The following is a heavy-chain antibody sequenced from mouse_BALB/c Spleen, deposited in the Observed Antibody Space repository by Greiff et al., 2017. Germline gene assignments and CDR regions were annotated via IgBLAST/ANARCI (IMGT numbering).Heavy chain of an antibody. D-gene: IGHD2-4*01. CDR1: GYTFTNYW. J-gene: IGHJ3*01. Sequence: VQLVESGAELVRPGTSVKISCKASGYTFTNYWLGWVKQRPGHGLEWIGDIYPGGGYTNYNEKFKGKATLTADTSSSTAYMQLSSLTSEDSAVYFCARFDYDLFAYWGQGTLVTVSA. V-gene: IGHV1-63*02. CDR2: IYPGGGYT. CDR3: ARFDYDLFAY.